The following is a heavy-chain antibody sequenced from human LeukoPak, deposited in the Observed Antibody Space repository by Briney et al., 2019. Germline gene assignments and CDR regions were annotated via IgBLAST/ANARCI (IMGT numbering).Heavy chain of an antibody. D-gene: IGHD1-26*01. Sequence: SGTLSLTCAVSGGSISSSNWWTWVRQPPGKGLEWVGEIYHSASTDYNPSLKSRVTISVDKSNNQFSLRLSSVTAADTAVYYCARGGSYTPYWGQGTLVTVSS. CDR1: GGSISSSNW. V-gene: IGHV4-4*02. J-gene: IGHJ4*02. CDR3: ARGGSYTPY. CDR2: IYHSAST.